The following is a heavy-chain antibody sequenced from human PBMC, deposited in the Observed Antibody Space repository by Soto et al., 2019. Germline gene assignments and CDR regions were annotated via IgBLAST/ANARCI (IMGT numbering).Heavy chain of an antibody. D-gene: IGHD2-21*01. CDR1: GFTFSSYG. Sequence: QVQLVESGGGVVQPGRSLRLSCAASGFTFSSYGMHWVRQAPGKGLEWVAVIWYDGSNKYYADSVKGRFTISRDNSKNTLYLQMNSLRAEDTAVYYCARDPVIAEGYFDYWGQGTLVTVSS. J-gene: IGHJ4*02. V-gene: IGHV3-33*01. CDR2: IWYDGSNK. CDR3: ARDPVIAEGYFDY.